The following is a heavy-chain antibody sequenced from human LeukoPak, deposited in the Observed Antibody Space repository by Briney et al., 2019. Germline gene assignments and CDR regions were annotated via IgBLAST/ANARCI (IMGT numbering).Heavy chain of an antibody. D-gene: IGHD3-3*01. J-gene: IGHJ6*02. V-gene: IGHV4-34*01. CDR2: INHSGST. CDR1: GGSFSGYY. CDR3: ARLRGYDFWSGYYRTDYYYGMDV. Sequence: SETLSLTCAVYGGSFSGYYWSWIRQPPGKGLEWIGEINHSGSTNYNPSLKSRVTISVDTSKNQFSLKLSSVTAADTAVYYCARLRGYDFWSGYYRTDYYYGMDVWGQGTTVTVS.